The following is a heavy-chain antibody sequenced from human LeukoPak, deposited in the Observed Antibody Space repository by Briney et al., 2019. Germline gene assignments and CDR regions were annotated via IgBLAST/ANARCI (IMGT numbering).Heavy chain of an antibody. CDR3: ARRAYSSGFDYIDY. Sequence: PSETLSLTCTVSGGSISSYYWSWIRQPPGKGLELIGFTYYSGSTSYNPSLKSRVTISVDTSKSQFSLKLSSVIAADTAVYYCARRAYSSGFDYIDYWGQGTLVTVSS. V-gene: IGHV4-59*08. CDR1: GGSISSYY. J-gene: IGHJ4*02. CDR2: TYYSGST. D-gene: IGHD6-19*01.